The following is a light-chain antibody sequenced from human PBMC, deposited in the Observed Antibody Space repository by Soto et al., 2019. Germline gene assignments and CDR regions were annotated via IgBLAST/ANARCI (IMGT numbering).Light chain of an antibody. CDR2: SAS. Sequence: DFQMTQSPSTLSASVGDRVTITCRASQGISSWLAWYQQKPGKAPKLLIYSASSLHSGVPSRFSGSGSGPEFTLTISSLQPEDFATYYCKQYHTYSLTFGQGTKVDIK. CDR3: KQYHTYSLT. J-gene: IGKJ1*01. V-gene: IGKV1-5*01. CDR1: QGISSW.